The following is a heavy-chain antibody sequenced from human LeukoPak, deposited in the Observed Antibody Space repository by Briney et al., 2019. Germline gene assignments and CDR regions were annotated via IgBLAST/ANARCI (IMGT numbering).Heavy chain of an antibody. Sequence: GGSLRLSCAASGFTFSSYAMSWVRQASGKGLEWVAVISYDGSNKYYADSVKGRFTISRDTSKNTLYLQMNSLRAEDTAVYYCARDAAVAGAVNWFDPWGQGTLVTVSS. V-gene: IGHV3-30-3*01. CDR2: ISYDGSNK. CDR3: ARDAAVAGAVNWFDP. CDR1: GFTFSSYA. J-gene: IGHJ5*02. D-gene: IGHD6-19*01.